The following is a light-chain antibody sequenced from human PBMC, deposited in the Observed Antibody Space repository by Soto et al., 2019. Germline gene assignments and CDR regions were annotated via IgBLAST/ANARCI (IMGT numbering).Light chain of an antibody. V-gene: IGKV1-5*03. CDR3: QQYNGYRWT. CDR1: LSISNW. Sequence: DIQMTQSPSTLSASVGDRVTITCRASLSISNWLAWYQQKPGKAPKILIYKASSLESGVPSRFSGSGSGTEFTLTISSLQPADSATYYCQQYNGYRWTFGQGTKVDIK. CDR2: KAS. J-gene: IGKJ1*01.